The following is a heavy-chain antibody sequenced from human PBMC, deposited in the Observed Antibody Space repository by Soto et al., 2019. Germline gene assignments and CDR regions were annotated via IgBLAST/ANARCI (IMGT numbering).Heavy chain of an antibody. V-gene: IGHV4-61*01. CDR2: IYYSGST. CDR1: GGSVSSGSYY. CDR3: ARERNYDILTTYGMDV. Sequence: SETLSLTCTVSGGSVSSGSYYWSWIRQPPGKGLEWIGYIYYSGSTNYNPSLKSRVTISVDTSKNQFSLKLSSVTAADTAVYYCARERNYDILTTYGMDVWGQGTTVTVSS. D-gene: IGHD3-9*01. J-gene: IGHJ6*02.